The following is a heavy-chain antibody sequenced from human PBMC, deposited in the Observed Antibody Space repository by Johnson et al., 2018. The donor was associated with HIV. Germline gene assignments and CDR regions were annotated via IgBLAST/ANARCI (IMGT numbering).Heavy chain of an antibody. CDR2: ISHDGSND. Sequence: QVQLVESGGGVVQPGGSLRLSCAASGFTFSTYVMYWVRQAPGKGLEWVALISHDGSNDYCADSVKGRFTISRDNSKNTMSLQMNSLRTEETAVYYCAKGPYGSGWHEMSHYPFDIWGRGTMVTVSS. J-gene: IGHJ3*02. V-gene: IGHV3-30*18. CDR3: AKGPYGSGWHEMSHYPFDI. CDR1: GFTFSTYV. D-gene: IGHD6-19*01.